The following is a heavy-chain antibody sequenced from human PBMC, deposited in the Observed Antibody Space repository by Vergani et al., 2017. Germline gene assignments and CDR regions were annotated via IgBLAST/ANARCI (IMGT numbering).Heavy chain of an antibody. D-gene: IGHD3-10*01. Sequence: QVQLVQSGAEVKKPGASVKVSCKASGYTFTGYYMHWVRQATGQGLEWMGWINPNSGGTNYAQKFQGRVTMTRDTSISTAYMELSRLRSDDTAVYYCARESSHMVRGVVYYYGMDVWGQGTTVTVSS. CDR2: INPNSGGT. V-gene: IGHV1-2*02. J-gene: IGHJ6*02. CDR3: ARESSHMVRGVVYYYGMDV. CDR1: GYTFTGYY.